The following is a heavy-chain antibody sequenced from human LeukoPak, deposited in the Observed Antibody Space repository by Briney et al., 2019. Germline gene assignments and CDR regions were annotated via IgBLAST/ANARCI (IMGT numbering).Heavy chain of an antibody. CDR3: ATAEAQQWPQSLGYFDY. CDR2: IIPILGIA. J-gene: IGHJ4*02. Sequence: ASVKVSCKASGGTFSSYAISWVRQAPGQGLEWMGRIIPILGIANYAQKFQGRVTITADNSTSTAYMELSSLRSEDTAVYYCATAEAQQWPQSLGYFDYWGQGTLVTVSS. V-gene: IGHV1-69*04. CDR1: GGTFSSYA. D-gene: IGHD6-19*01.